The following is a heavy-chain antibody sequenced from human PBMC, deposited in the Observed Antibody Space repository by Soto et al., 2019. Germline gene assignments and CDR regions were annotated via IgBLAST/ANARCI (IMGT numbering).Heavy chain of an antibody. CDR1: GFTFSVYA. J-gene: IGHJ4*02. D-gene: IGHD5-18*01. CDR2: MSGSGDST. Sequence: GGSLRLSCAASGFTFSVYAMSWVRQAPGKGLEWVSTMSGSGDSTYYAASVKGRFTISRDNSKNTLYLQMNSLRAEDTAVYYCAKVTRWIQLWKFDYWGQGTLVTVSS. CDR3: AKVTRWIQLWKFDY. V-gene: IGHV3-23*01.